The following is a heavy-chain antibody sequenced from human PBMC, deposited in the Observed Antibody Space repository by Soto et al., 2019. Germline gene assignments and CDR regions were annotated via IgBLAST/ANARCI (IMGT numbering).Heavy chain of an antibody. Sequence: QVQLQESGPGLVKPSQTLSLTCTVSGGSISSGGYYWSWIRQHPGKGLVWIGYIYYSGSTYYNPYLKSRVTISVDTSKNQFSLKLSSVTAADTAVYYCARDLRFQGSTSCWFDPWGQGTLVTVSS. D-gene: IGHD2-2*01. CDR3: ARDLRFQGSTSCWFDP. V-gene: IGHV4-31*03. CDR2: IYYSGST. J-gene: IGHJ5*02. CDR1: GGSISSGGYY.